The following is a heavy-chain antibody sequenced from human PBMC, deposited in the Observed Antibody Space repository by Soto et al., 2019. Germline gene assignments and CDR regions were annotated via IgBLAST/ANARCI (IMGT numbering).Heavy chain of an antibody. D-gene: IGHD4-17*01. CDR2: IYYSGST. Sequence: QLQLQESGPGLVKPSETLSLTCTVSGGSISSSSYYWGWIRQPPGKGLEWIGSIYYSGSTYYNPSLKSRVTISVDTSKNQFSLQLSSVTAADTAVYYCASVGTTVVTDEFEYWGQGTLVTVSS. V-gene: IGHV4-39*01. CDR1: GGSISSSSYY. CDR3: ASVGTTVVTDEFEY. J-gene: IGHJ4*02.